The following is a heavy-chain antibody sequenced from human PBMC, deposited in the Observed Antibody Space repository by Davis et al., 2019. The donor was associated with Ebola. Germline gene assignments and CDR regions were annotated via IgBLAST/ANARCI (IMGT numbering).Heavy chain of an antibody. V-gene: IGHV1-69*13. CDR3: ARVGWVSGVYYYYYMDV. Sequence: SVKVSCKASGYTFTGYYMHWVRQAPGQGLEWMGGIIPIFGTANYAQKFQGRVTITADESTSTAYMELSSLRSEDTAVYYCARVGWVSGVYYYYYMDVWGKGTTVTVSS. CDR1: GYTFTGYY. J-gene: IGHJ6*03. CDR2: IIPIFGTA. D-gene: IGHD1-26*01.